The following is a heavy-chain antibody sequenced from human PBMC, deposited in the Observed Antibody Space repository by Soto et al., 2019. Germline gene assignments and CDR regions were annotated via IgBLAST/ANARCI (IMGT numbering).Heavy chain of an antibody. D-gene: IGHD3-22*01. Sequence: GGSLRLSCAASGFTFSSYGMHWVRQAPGKGLEWVAVIWYDGSNKYYADSVKGRLTISRDNSKNTLYLQMNSLRAEDTAVYYCATGLVGYDMVYWGQGTLVTVSS. J-gene: IGHJ4*02. CDR3: ATGLVGYDMVY. CDR1: GFTFSSYG. V-gene: IGHV3-33*01. CDR2: IWYDGSNK.